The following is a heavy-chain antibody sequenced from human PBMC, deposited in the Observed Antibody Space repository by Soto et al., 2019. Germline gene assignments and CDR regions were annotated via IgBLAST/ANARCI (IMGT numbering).Heavy chain of an antibody. V-gene: IGHV1-18*04. CDR2: ISGYNGNT. CDR1: GYTFTSYG. Sequence: QVQLVQSGAEVRKPGASVKVSCKASGYTFTSYGISWVRQAPGQGLEWMGWISGYNGNTKYAQKFQDRVTMTADTSTRTAFMEVRSLTSDDTGVYFCAATGGNYFGLDVWGQGTTVTVSS. CDR3: AATGGNYFGLDV. D-gene: IGHD2-8*02. J-gene: IGHJ6*02.